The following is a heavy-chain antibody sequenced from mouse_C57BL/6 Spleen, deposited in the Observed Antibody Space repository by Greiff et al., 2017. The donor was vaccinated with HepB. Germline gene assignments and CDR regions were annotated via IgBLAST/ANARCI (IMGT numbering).Heavy chain of an antibody. CDR1: GFTFSDYG. V-gene: IGHV5-17*01. J-gene: IGHJ4*01. Sequence: EVQVVESGGGLVKPGGSLKLSCAASGFTFSDYGMHWVRQAPEKGLEWVAYISSGSSTIYYADTVKGRFTISRDNAKNTLFLQMTSLRSEDTAMYYCARSWDRGFYAMDYWGQGTSVTVSS. D-gene: IGHD4-1*01. CDR2: ISSGSSTI. CDR3: ARSWDRGFYAMDY.